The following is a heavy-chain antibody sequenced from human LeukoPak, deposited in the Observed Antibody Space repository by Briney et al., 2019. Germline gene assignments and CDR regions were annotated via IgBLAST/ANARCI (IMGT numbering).Heavy chain of an antibody. Sequence: GASVKVSCKASGYTFTGYYMHWVRQAPGQGLEWMGWINPNSGGTNYAQKFQGRVTMTRDTSISTAYMELSRLRSDDTAVYYCARGTRVLRFLEWLFSSDYWGQGTLVTVSS. V-gene: IGHV1-2*02. CDR1: GYTFTGYY. D-gene: IGHD3-3*01. J-gene: IGHJ4*02. CDR3: ARGTRVLRFLEWLFSSDY. CDR2: INPNSGGT.